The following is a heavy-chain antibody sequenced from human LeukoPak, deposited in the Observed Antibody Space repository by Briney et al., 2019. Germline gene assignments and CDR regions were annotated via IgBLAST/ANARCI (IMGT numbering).Heavy chain of an antibody. CDR2: VHYSGST. Sequence: SETLSLTCNVSGASMNSYYWSWIRQPPGKGLEWIGYVHYSGSTNYNPSLESRVTISVDTSKNQFSLRLTSVTAADTAVYYCARDDGYSNPRAPRHMDVWGKGTTVTVSS. J-gene: IGHJ6*03. CDR3: ARDDGYSNPRAPRHMDV. V-gene: IGHV4-59*12. D-gene: IGHD6-13*01. CDR1: GASMNSYY.